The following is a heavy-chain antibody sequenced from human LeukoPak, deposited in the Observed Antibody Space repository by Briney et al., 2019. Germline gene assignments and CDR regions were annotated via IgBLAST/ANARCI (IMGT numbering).Heavy chain of an antibody. CDR3: ARDGYYYDSSGYYAE. D-gene: IGHD3-22*01. J-gene: IGHJ4*02. CDR2: INPNSGGT. V-gene: IGHV1-2*02. CDR1: GYTFTGYY. Sequence: ASVKVSCKASGYTFTGYYMHWVRQAPGQGLEWMGWINPNSGGTNYAQKFQGRVTMTWDTSISTAYMELSRLRSDDTAVYYCARDGYYYDSSGYYAEWGQGPLVTVSS.